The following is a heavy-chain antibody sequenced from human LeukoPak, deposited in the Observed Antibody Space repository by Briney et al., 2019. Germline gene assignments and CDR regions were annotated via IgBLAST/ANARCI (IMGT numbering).Heavy chain of an antibody. D-gene: IGHD3-22*01. CDR3: ASLRPITTGFDY. Sequence: SETLSLTCTVSGGSISSYYWGWIRQPPGKGLEWIGSIYYSGSTYYNPSLKSRVTISVDTSKNQFSLKLSSVTAADTAVYYCASLRPITTGFDYWGQGTLATVSS. CDR1: GGSISSYY. V-gene: IGHV4-39*01. CDR2: IYYSGST. J-gene: IGHJ4*02.